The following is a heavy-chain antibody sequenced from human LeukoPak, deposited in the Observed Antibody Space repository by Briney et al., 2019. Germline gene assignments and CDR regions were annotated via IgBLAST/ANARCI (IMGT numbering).Heavy chain of an antibody. D-gene: IGHD2-21*01. Sequence: PSETLSLTCTVSGGSISSSSYYWGWIRQPPGKGLEWIGSIYYSGSTYYNPSLKSRVTISVDTSKNQFSLKLSSVTAADTAVYYCGREFIGGVNNWFDPWGQGTLVTVSS. J-gene: IGHJ5*02. CDR3: GREFIGGVNNWFDP. CDR2: IYYSGST. V-gene: IGHV4-39*01. CDR1: GGSISSSSYY.